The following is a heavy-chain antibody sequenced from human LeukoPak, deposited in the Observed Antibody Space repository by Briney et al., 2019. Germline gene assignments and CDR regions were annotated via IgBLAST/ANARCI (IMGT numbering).Heavy chain of an antibody. Sequence: ASVKVSCKASGYTFTGYYMHWVRQAPGQGLEWMGWINPNSGGTNYAQKFQGRVTMTRDTSISTAYMELSRLRSDDTAVYYCAREIGIAVAGTVYYFDYWGQGTLVTVSS. CDR2: INPNSGGT. CDR3: AREIGIAVAGTVYYFDY. D-gene: IGHD6-19*01. V-gene: IGHV1-2*02. CDR1: GYTFTGYY. J-gene: IGHJ4*02.